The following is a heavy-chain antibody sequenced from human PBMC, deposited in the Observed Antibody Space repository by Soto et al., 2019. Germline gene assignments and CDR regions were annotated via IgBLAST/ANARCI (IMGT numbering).Heavy chain of an antibody. V-gene: IGHV1-69*10. CDR3: SRVDPGETSPFDH. D-gene: IGHD3-10*01. CDR1: GGTFSSYA. CDR2: INPFDGSR. J-gene: IGHJ4*02. Sequence: SVKLSCKACGGTFSSYAFSWVRQAPGQGLEWMGWINPFDGSRMFAQSFQGRVTMTRDTSTSTVYMEVSSLRSEDTAVYYCSRVDPGETSPFDHWGQGTLVTVPQ.